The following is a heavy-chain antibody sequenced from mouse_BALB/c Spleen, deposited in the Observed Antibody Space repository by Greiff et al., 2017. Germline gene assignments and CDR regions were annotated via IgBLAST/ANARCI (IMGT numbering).Heavy chain of an antibody. CDR3: ARGSREGYAMDY. D-gene: IGHD1-1*01. CDR2: IWRGGST. Sequence: VKLVESGPSLVQPSQSLSITCTVSGFSLTSYGVHWVRQSPGKGLEWLGVIWRGGSTDYNAAFMSRLSITKDNSKSQVFFKMNSLQADDTAIYYCARGSREGYAMDYWGQGTSVTVSS. V-gene: IGHV2-5-1*01. CDR1: GFSLTSYG. J-gene: IGHJ4*01.